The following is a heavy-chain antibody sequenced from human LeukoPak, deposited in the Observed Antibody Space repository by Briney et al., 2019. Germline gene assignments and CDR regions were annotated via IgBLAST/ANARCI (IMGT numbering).Heavy chain of an antibody. J-gene: IGHJ4*02. D-gene: IGHD3-10*01. Sequence: GGSLRLSCTASGFTFSSYAMSWVRQAPGKGLEWVSAISGSGGSTYYADSVKGRFTISRDNSKNTLYLQMNSLRAEDTAVYYCAKETKLWFGESLGYWGQGTLVTVSS. CDR2: ISGSGGST. V-gene: IGHV3-23*01. CDR3: AKETKLWFGESLGY. CDR1: GFTFSSYA.